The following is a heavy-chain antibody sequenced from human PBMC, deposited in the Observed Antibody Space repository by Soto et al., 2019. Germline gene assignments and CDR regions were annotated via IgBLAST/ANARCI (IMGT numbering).Heavy chain of an antibody. CDR1: GGSISSYY. CDR2: IYYSGST. D-gene: IGHD3-16*01. Sequence: QVQLQESGPGLVKPSETLSLTCTVSGGSISSYYWSWIRQPPGKGLEWIGYIYYSGSTNYNPSLKSRVTISVDTANNPLSLKLRLGTAAAKAVYYCASLYDDYVWGCLGGAYYFDYWGQGTLVTVSS. V-gene: IGHV4-59*08. CDR3: ASLYDDYVWGCLGGAYYFDY. J-gene: IGHJ4*02.